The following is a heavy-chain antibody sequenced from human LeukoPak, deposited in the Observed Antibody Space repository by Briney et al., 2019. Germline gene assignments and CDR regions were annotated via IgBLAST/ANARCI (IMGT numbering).Heavy chain of an antibody. CDR3: ARERVWVRGGGWFDP. Sequence: SETLSLTCTVSGGSISSGSYYWSWIRQPAGKGLEWIGRIYTSGSTNYNPSLKSRVTISVDTSRNQFSLKLSSVTAADTAVYYCARERVWVRGGGWFDPWGQGTLVTVSS. CDR2: IYTSGST. V-gene: IGHV4-61*02. D-gene: IGHD3-10*01. CDR1: GGSISSGSYY. J-gene: IGHJ5*02.